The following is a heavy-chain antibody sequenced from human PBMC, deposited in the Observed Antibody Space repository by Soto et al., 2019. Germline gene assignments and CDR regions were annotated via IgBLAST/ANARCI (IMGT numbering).Heavy chain of an antibody. Sequence: GASVKVSCKASGYTFTIFGITWVRQAPGQDLEWMGWISAYNGDTNYAPRLQGRVTMTTDTSTTTVYMELKNLKSDDTAVYYCARDQEYSTSGLYWFDLWGQGTLVTVSS. CDR3: ARDQEYSTSGLYWFDL. D-gene: IGHD6-6*01. CDR1: GYTFTIFG. V-gene: IGHV1-18*04. CDR2: ISAYNGDT. J-gene: IGHJ5*02.